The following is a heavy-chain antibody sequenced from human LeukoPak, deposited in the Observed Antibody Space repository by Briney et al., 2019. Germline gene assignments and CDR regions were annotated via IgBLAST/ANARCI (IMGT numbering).Heavy chain of an antibody. J-gene: IGHJ1*01. CDR3: AKDDAWGRFYH. Sequence: GGSLRLSCVASGFTFSSHGMNWVRQAPGKGLEWVSGSSSIGGRTYYADSVKGRFTVTRDNSRNTLHLQMNSLRVVDTGVYYCAKDDAWGRFYHWGQGTLVTVSS. D-gene: IGHD3-16*01. CDR1: GFTFSSHG. V-gene: IGHV3-23*01. CDR2: SSSIGGRT.